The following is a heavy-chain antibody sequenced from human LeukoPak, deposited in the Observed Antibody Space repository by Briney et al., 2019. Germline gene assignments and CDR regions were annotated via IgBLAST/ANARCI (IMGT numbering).Heavy chain of an antibody. V-gene: IGHV4-34*01. CDR3: ARGAWATRLGS. CDR1: GESLNSYY. CDR2: IYEGGTT. D-gene: IGHD2-15*01. J-gene: IGHJ4*02. Sequence: SETLSLTCAVYGESLNSYYWSWVRQPPGEGLEWIGEIYEGGTTEYNPSLKSRVTISMVPSKQQFSLSLSSVTAADTAVYYCARGAWATRLGSWGLGTPVIVSS.